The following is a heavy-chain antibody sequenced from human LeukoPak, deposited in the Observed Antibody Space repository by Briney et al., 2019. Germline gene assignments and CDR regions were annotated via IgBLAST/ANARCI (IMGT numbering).Heavy chain of an antibody. Sequence: GSLRLSCAASGFTFSSYAMSWVRQAPGKGLEWVSAISGSGGSTYYADSVKGRFTISRDNSKNTLYLQMNSLRAEDTAVYYCANSIMTTFGGVIATDYWGQGTLVTVSS. CDR3: ANSIMTTFGGVIATDY. D-gene: IGHD3-16*02. CDR1: GFTFSSYA. J-gene: IGHJ4*02. CDR2: ISGSGGST. V-gene: IGHV3-23*01.